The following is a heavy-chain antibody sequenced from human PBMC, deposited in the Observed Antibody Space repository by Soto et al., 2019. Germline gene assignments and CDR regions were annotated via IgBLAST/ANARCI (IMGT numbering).Heavy chain of an antibody. J-gene: IGHJ6*02. CDR1: GFTFSTYA. CDR2: ISGGGGST. V-gene: IGHV3-23*01. Sequence: GVSLRLSCAASGFTFSTYAMNWVRQAPGKGLEWVSAISGGGGSTYYADSVKCRVTISRDNFTNTLYLQMNSLRAEDTAVYYCAKGSVAALTFTDYCYYGLVVSGQGTTVTDS. CDR3: AKGSVAALTFTDYCYYGLVV. D-gene: IGHD6-6*01.